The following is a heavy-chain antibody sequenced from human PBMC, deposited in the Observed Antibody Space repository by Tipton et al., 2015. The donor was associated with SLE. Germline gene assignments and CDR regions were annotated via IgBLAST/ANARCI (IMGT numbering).Heavy chain of an antibody. CDR1: GGSISSGGYY. CDR2: IYYSGST. D-gene: IGHD3-10*01. CDR3: AGGGSGSSFDY. J-gene: IGHJ4*02. Sequence: TLSLTCTVSGGSISSGGYYWSWIRQHPGKGLEWIGYIYYSGSTYYNPSLKSRVTISVDTSKNQFPLKPSSVTAADTAVYYCAGGGSGSSFDYWGQGTLVTVSS. V-gene: IGHV4-31*03.